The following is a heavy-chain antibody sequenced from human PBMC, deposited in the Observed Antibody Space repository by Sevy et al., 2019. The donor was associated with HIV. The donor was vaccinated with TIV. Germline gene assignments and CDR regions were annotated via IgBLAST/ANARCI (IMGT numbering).Heavy chain of an antibody. CDR1: GYSISSGYL. CDR3: ANFGRLLIINGDAFDV. CDR2: VDPTGNT. Sequence: SETLSLTCTVSGYSISSGYLWGWIRQPPGKGLEWIGSVDPTGNTYYNPSLKSRVTTSVDTSKNQFSLRLSSVTAADTAVSYCANFGRLLIINGDAFDVWGQGTMVTVSS. V-gene: IGHV4-38-2*02. D-gene: IGHD3-9*01. J-gene: IGHJ3*01.